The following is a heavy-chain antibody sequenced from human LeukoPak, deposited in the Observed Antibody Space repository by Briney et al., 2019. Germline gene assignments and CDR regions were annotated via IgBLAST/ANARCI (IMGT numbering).Heavy chain of an antibody. CDR2: IYSSGTT. Sequence: PSETLSLTCTVSGGSISSYCWSWIRQPPGKGLEWIGYIYSSGTTNYNPSLKSRVTISVDTSKNQFSLKLSSVTTADTAVYYCARCWDYRGQGTLVTVSS. V-gene: IGHV4-59*01. CDR3: ARCWDY. J-gene: IGHJ4*02. CDR1: GGSISSYC.